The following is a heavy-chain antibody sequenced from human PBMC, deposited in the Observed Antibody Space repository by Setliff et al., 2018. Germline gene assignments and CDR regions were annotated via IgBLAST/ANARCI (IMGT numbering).Heavy chain of an antibody. CDR3: AKQGDLAFDY. J-gene: IGHJ4*02. CDR2: IDPKSGRT. D-gene: IGHD3-16*01. Sequence: ASVKVSCKTSGYPFGGYYIYWIRQAPGQGLEWMGWIDPKSGRTKYAVKFQGRVTMTRDTSISTIHTEVSSLTSDDMAMYYCAKQGDLAFDYWGQGTQVTVSS. CDR1: GYPFGGYY. V-gene: IGHV1-2*02.